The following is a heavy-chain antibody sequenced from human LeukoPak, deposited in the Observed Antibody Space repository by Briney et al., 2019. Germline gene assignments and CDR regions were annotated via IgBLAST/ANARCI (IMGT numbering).Heavy chain of an antibody. CDR1: GFTFSSYA. Sequence: AGGSLRLSCAASGFTFSSYAMSWVRQAPGKGLEWVSAISGSGGSTYYADSVKGRFTISRDNSKNTLYLQMNSLRAEDTAVYYCARAPTSSIAARPKSYYYYYMDVWGKGTTVTVSS. CDR2: ISGSGGST. D-gene: IGHD6-6*01. J-gene: IGHJ6*03. V-gene: IGHV3-23*01. CDR3: ARAPTSSIAARPKSYYYYYMDV.